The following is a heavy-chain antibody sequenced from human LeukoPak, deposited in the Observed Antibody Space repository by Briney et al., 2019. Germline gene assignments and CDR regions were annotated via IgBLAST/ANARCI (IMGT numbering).Heavy chain of an antibody. CDR3: TSFYETN. CDR1: GFIFTKYW. D-gene: IGHD2/OR15-2a*01. Sequence: GGSLRLSCAASGFIFTKYWVHWVRQAPGKGLVWVSHVNSDGSATSYADSVKGRFTISRDNAKNTVYLHMNSLRVEDTAVYYCTSFYETNWGQGTLVTVSS. V-gene: IGHV3-74*01. CDR2: VNSDGSAT. J-gene: IGHJ4*02.